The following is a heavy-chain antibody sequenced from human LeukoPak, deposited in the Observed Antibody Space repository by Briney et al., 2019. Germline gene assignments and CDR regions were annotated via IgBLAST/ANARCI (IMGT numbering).Heavy chain of an antibody. V-gene: IGHV4-39*07. D-gene: IGHD3-10*01. Sequence: TSETLSLTCTVSGGSIISSAYYWSWIRQPPGKGLEWIGRIYTSGSTNYNPSLKSRVTMSVDTSKNQFSLKLSSVTAADTAVYYCARGKSSGSYFAFDIWGQGTMVTVSS. CDR1: GGSIISSAYY. CDR2: IYTSGST. J-gene: IGHJ3*02. CDR3: ARGKSSGSYFAFDI.